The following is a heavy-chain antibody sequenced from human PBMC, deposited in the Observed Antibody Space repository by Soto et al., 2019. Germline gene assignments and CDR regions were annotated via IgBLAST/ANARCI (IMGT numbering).Heavy chain of an antibody. CDR1: GGSISSGGYS. V-gene: IGHV4-30-2*01. CDR3: ARARGSGSSVFVY. D-gene: IGHD3-10*01. J-gene: IGHJ4*02. Sequence: PSETLSLTCAVSGGSISSGGYSWSWIRQPPGKGLEWIGYIYHSGSTYYNPSLKSRVTISVDRSKNQFSLKLSSVTAADTAVYYCARARGSGSSVFVYWGQGTLVTVSS. CDR2: IYHSGST.